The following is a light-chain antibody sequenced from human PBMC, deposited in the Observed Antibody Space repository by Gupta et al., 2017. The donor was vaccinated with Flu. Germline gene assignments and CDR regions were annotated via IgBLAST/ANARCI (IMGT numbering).Light chain of an antibody. Sequence: QSALTQPPSVSGSPGQSVTISCTGTSSDVGNYNRVSWYQQSPGTAPTLMIYEVSNRPSGVPDRFSGSKSGNTASLTISGLQAEDEADFYCSSYTTSSTYVFGTGTKVTVL. J-gene: IGLJ1*01. CDR2: EVS. CDR3: SSYTTSSTYV. CDR1: SSDVGNYNR. V-gene: IGLV2-18*02.